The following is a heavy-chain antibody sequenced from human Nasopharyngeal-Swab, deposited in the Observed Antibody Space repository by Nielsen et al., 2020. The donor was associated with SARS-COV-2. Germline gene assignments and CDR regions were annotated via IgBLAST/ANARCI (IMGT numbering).Heavy chain of an antibody. V-gene: IGHV4-39*01. CDR2: LYYSGNT. CDR1: GGSISSSSYY. CDR3: ATSYYDSSGYYYWFDP. J-gene: IGHJ5*02. D-gene: IGHD3-22*01. Sequence: SETLSLTCTVSGGSISSSSYYWGWIRQPPGKGLEWIGSLYYSGNTYYNPSLKSRVTISVDTSKNQFSLKLSSVTAADTAVYYCATSYYDSSGYYYWFDPWGQGTLVTVSS.